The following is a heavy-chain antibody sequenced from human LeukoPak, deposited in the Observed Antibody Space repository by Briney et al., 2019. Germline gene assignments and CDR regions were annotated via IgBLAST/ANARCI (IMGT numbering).Heavy chain of an antibody. CDR2: IIPISGTA. CDR3: ARDPMVRGVIGPYNWFDP. CDR1: GGTFSSYA. V-gene: IGHV1-69*13. Sequence: ASVKVSCKASGGTFSSYAISWVRQAPGQGLEWMGGIIPISGTANYAQKFQGRVTITADESTSTAYMELSSLRSEDTAVYYCARDPMVRGVIGPYNWFDPWGQGTLVTVSS. J-gene: IGHJ5*02. D-gene: IGHD3-10*01.